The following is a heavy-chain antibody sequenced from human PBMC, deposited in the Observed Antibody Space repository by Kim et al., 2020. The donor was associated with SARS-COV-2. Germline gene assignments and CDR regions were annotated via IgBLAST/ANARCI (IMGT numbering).Heavy chain of an antibody. CDR2: IIPIFGTA. CDR3: ARDREMATTFYYYYYGMDV. Sequence: SVKVSCKASGGTFSSYAISWVRQAPGQGLEWMGGIIPIFGTANYAQKFQGRVTITADESTSTAYMELSSLRSEDTAVYYCARDREMATTFYYYYYGMDVWGQGTTVTVSS. V-gene: IGHV1-69*13. CDR1: GGTFSSYA. D-gene: IGHD5-12*01. J-gene: IGHJ6*02.